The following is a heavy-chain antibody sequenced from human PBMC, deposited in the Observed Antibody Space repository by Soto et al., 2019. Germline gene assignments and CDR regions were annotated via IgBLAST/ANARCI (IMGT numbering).Heavy chain of an antibody. V-gene: IGHV3-74*01. D-gene: IGHD1-26*01. J-gene: IGHJ3*02. CDR3: ARGDRGAFDI. CDR1: GFTFSYYW. CDR2: IHSDGSST. Sequence: EVPLVESGGGLVQPGESLRLSCVASGFTFSYYWMHWVRQGPGKGLVWVSRIHSDGSSTTYADSVKGRFTISRDNAKNTLYLKMNSLRAEDTAVYYCARGDRGAFDIWGQGTVVTVSS.